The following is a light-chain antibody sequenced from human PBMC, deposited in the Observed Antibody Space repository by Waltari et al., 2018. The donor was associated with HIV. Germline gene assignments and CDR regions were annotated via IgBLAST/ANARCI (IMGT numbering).Light chain of an antibody. J-gene: IGKJ5*01. CDR2: AAS. Sequence: PSSLSASVGDRVTITCRATQDIGSWLAWFQQRPGKAPKSLIYAASTLHSGVPSRFTGTGSGTDFTLTITGLQPEDFATYYCQQYTTYPITFGQGTRLDI. CDR1: QDIGSW. CDR3: QQYTTYPIT. V-gene: IGKV1D-16*01.